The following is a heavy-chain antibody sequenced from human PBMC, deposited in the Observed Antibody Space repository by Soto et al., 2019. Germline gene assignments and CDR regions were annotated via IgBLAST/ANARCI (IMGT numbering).Heavy chain of an antibody. V-gene: IGHV1-8*01. Sequence: ASLKVSCKASGYTFTSYDINWVRQATGQGLEWMGWMNPNSGNTGYAQKFQGRVTMTRNTSISTAYMELSSLRSEDTAVYYCARSPVGATRTLYFDYWGQGXLVTVSS. J-gene: IGHJ4*02. CDR1: GYTFTSYD. CDR2: MNPNSGNT. D-gene: IGHD1-26*01. CDR3: ARSPVGATRTLYFDY.